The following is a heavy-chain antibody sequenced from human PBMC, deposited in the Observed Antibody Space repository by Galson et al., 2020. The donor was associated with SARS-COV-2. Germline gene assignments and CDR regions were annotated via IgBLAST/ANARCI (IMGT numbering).Heavy chain of an antibody. J-gene: IGHJ4*02. V-gene: IGHV4-61*02. Sequence: SETLYLTCTVSGDSISSGSYYWSWIRQPAGQGLEWIGRIYTSGTTSYNPSLKSRVTISVDTSKNQFSLSLSSVTAADTAVYYCARGPEAGTGDWGQGTLVTVSS. D-gene: IGHD6-19*01. CDR2: IYTSGTT. CDR3: ARGPEAGTGD. CDR1: GDSISSGSYY.